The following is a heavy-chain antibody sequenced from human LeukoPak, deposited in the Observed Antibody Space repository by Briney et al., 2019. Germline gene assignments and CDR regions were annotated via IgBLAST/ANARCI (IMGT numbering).Heavy chain of an antibody. J-gene: IGHJ4*02. D-gene: IGHD3-22*01. V-gene: IGHV3-21*01. Sequence: GGSLRLSCAASGFTFSSYSMNWVRQAPGKGLEWVSSISSSSSYIYYADSVKGRFTISRDNAKNSLYLQMNSLRAEDTAVYYCXXXXXXXYDSSGYPFDYWGQGTLVTVSS. CDR3: XXXXXXXYDSSGYPFDY. CDR2: ISSSSSYI. CDR1: GFTFSSYS.